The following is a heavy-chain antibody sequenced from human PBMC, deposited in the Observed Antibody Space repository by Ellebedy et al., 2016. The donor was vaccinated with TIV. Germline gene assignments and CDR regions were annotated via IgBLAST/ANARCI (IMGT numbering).Heavy chain of an antibody. CDR2: ISSRSSYI. J-gene: IGHJ2*01. D-gene: IGHD6-13*01. CDR1: GFTFSSYS. CDR3: AREGIAAADPTYWYFDL. Sequence: LGGSLRLSCAASGFTFSSYSMNWVRQAPGKGLEWVSSISSRSSYIYYADSVKGRFTISRDNAKNSLYLQMNSLRAEDTAVYYCAREGIAAADPTYWYFDLWGRGTLVTVSS. V-gene: IGHV3-21*01.